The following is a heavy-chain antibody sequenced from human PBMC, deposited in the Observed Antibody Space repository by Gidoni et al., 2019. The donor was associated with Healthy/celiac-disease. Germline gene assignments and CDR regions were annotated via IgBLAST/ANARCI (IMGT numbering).Heavy chain of an antibody. Sequence: QVQLVQSGAAVKKPGSSVKVTCKASGGTFSSYAISWVRQAPGQGLEWMGGIIPICGTANYAQKFQGRVTITADESTSTAYMELSSLRSEDTAVYYCARDRGEYYGSGSYEYFGWFDPWGQGTLVTVSS. CDR3: ARDRGEYYGSGSYEYFGWFDP. D-gene: IGHD3-10*01. V-gene: IGHV1-69*01. J-gene: IGHJ5*02. CDR2: IIPICGTA. CDR1: GGTFSSYA.